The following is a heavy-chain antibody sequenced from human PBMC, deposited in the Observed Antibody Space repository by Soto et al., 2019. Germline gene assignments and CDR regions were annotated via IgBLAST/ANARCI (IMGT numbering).Heavy chain of an antibody. V-gene: IGHV3-23*01. Sequence: GGSLRLSCAASGFTFSSYAMSWVRQAPGKGLEWVSAISGSGGSTYYADSVKGRFTISRDNSKNTLYLQMNSLRAEDTAVYYCAKDPPNYYVPTYNWFDPWGQGTLVTVSS. CDR2: ISGSGGST. CDR1: GFTFSSYA. D-gene: IGHD3-10*02. CDR3: AKDPPNYYVPTYNWFDP. J-gene: IGHJ5*02.